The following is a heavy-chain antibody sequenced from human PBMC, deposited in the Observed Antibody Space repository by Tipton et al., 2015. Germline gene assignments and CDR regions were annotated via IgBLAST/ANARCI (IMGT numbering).Heavy chain of an antibody. CDR3: ARFNTNLGGFDF. V-gene: IGHV3-23*01. CDR1: GFTFSSYA. D-gene: IGHD2-15*01. CDR2: ISGSGGST. J-gene: IGHJ3*01. Sequence: SLRLSCAASGFTFSSYAMNWVRQAPGKGLEWVSGISGSGGSTYNAASVKGRFIISRDNSKNTLYLHMNSLRAEDSGVYHCARFNTNLGGFDFWGQGTMVTVST.